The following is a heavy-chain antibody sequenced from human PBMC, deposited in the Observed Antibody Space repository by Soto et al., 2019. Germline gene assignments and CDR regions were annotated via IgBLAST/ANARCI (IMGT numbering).Heavy chain of an antibody. CDR1: GGTLRKFT. J-gene: IGHJ4*02. Sequence: ASVKVSFQASGGTLRKFTFSWGRQAPGQGLEWMGRVIPNLGVTNYAKKFQGRFTIVVDTSTSSAYMELNSLRYEDTAVYYCARDKGYCSDTSCPDFDYWGQGTLVTVSS. V-gene: IGHV1-69*04. CDR2: VIPNLGVT. CDR3: ARDKGYCSDTSCPDFDY. D-gene: IGHD2-15*01.